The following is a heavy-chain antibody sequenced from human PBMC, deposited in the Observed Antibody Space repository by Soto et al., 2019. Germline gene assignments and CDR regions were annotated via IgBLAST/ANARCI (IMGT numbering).Heavy chain of an antibody. J-gene: IGHJ5*02. CDR1: GFSLSTNGVG. D-gene: IGHD3-10*01. CDR2: IYWDGDK. Sequence: QITLKESGRTLVKPTQTLTLTCTFSGFSLSTNGVGVGWFRQPPGKALEWLALIYWDGDKRYSPSLKSRLTVTKDTTNNQVVLTMSNMDPVDTATYYCAQLANYYQFDWFDPWGQGILVTVSS. V-gene: IGHV2-5*02. CDR3: AQLANYYQFDWFDP.